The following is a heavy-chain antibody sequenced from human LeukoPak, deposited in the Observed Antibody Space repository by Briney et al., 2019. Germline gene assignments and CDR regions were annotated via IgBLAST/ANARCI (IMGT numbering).Heavy chain of an antibody. J-gene: IGHJ4*02. V-gene: IGHV4-34*01. D-gene: IGHD1-26*01. CDR3: ARLGSGNYWGFLND. CDR2: MHYSEIP. CDR1: GGSFSGYY. Sequence: SETLSLTCAVYGGSFSGYYWSWIRQPPGKGLEWIGSMHYSEIPYSHPSLQSRVTISVDTSKNHLSLRLNSVTAADTAVYYCARLGSGNYWGFLNDWGQGILVTVSS.